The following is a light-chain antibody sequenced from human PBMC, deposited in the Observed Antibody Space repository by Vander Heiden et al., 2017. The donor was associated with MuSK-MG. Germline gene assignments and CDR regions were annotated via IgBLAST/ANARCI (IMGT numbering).Light chain of an antibody. J-gene: IGLJ3*02. CDR3: QSADSSGTYTV. CDR2: KDS. CDR1: ALPKQY. Sequence: SYALTQPPSVSVSQGQTSRIPCSGDALPKQYAYWYQQKPGQAPVLVIYKDSARPSGIPERFSGSSSGTTVTLTISGVQAEDEADYYCQSADSSGTYTVFGGGTKLTVL. V-gene: IGLV3-25*03.